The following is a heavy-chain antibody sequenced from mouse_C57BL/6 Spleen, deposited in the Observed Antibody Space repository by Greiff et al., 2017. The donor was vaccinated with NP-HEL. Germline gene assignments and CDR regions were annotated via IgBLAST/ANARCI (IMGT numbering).Heavy chain of an antibody. V-gene: IGHV1-53*01. CDR2: INPSNGGT. D-gene: IGHD1-1*01. CDR3: ARDYYGSHPYYFDY. J-gene: IGHJ2*01. Sequence: VQLQQSGTELVKPGASVKLSCKASGYTFTSYWMHWVKQRPGQGLEWIGNINPSNGGTNYNEKFKSKATLTVDKSSSTAYMQLSSLTSADSAVFYCARDYYGSHPYYFDYWGQGTTLTVSS. CDR1: GYTFTSYW.